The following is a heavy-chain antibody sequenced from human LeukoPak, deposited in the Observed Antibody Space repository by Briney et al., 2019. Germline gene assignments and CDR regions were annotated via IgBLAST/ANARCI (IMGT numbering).Heavy chain of an antibody. CDR2: ISGYNGNT. J-gene: IGHJ4*02. D-gene: IGHD6-19*01. CDR1: GYTFSSYN. V-gene: IGHV1-18*01. CDR3: ARDGYSSGWYDY. Sequence: ASVKVSCKASGYTFSSYNINWVRQAPGQGLEWLGWISGYNGNTNYAQKLQGRVTLTTDTSTRTAYMELRSLRSDDTAVYYCARDGYSSGWYDYWGQGTLVTVSS.